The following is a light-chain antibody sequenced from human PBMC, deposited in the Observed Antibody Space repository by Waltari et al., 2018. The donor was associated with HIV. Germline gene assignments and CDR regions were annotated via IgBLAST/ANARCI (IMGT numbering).Light chain of an antibody. V-gene: IGLV2-14*03. Sequence: QSALTQPASVSGSPGQSITIPCTGTSGDVGGYNFVSWYQKPPGKAPKLLIYNFNSRPSEVSIRFSGSRSANTASLTIAGLQAEDEADYFCSSYTSSGPRYVLFGGGTRLTVL. CDR1: SGDVGGYNF. CDR3: SSYTSSGPRYVL. CDR2: NFN. J-gene: IGLJ2*01.